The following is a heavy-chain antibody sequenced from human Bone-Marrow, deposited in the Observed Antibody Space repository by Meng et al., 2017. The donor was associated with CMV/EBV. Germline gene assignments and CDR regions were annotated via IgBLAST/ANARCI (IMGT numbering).Heavy chain of an antibody. J-gene: IGHJ4*02. D-gene: IGHD3-3*01. CDR2: INPNTGGT. V-gene: IGHV1-2*06. CDR1: GYTFTGDY. CDR3: ACGTIFGVAVMAFDY. Sequence: SGYTFTGDYLHWVRQAPGQGPEWMGRINPNTGGTNYAQQFQGRVTMTRDTSISTAFMELSRLTSDDTAVYYCACGTIFGVAVMAFDYWGQGSLVTVSS.